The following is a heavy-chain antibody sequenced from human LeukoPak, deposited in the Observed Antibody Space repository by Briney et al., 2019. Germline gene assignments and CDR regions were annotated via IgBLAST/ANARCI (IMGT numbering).Heavy chain of an antibody. D-gene: IGHD4-17*01. CDR1: GGSISSYY. Sequence: SETLSLTCTVSGGSISSYYWSWIRQPPGKGLEWIGYIYYSGSTNYSPSLKSRVTISVDTSKNQFSLKMSSVTAADTAVYYFARVAPTTVTNFDYWGRGTLVTVSS. V-gene: IGHV4-59*01. CDR3: ARVAPTTVTNFDY. J-gene: IGHJ4*02. CDR2: IYYSGST.